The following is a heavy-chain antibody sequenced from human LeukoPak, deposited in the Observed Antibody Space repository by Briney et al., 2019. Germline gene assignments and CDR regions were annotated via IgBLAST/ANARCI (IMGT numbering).Heavy chain of an antibody. CDR2: ISGSGGST. V-gene: IGHV3-23*01. Sequence: GGSLRLSCAAPGFTFSSYAMSWVRQAPGKGLEWVSAISGSGGSTYYTDSVKGRFTISRDNSKNTLWLQMNSLRAEDTAVYYCAKDGFLLWRGAFDIWGQGTMVTVSS. CDR1: GFTFSSYA. J-gene: IGHJ3*02. CDR3: AKDGFLLWRGAFDI. D-gene: IGHD2-21*01.